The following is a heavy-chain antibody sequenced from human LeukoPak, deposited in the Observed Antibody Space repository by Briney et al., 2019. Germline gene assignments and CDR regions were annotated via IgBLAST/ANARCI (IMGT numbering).Heavy chain of an antibody. J-gene: IGHJ4*02. CDR1: GGTFSSYA. CDR3: ARGGYSGYDFRNYFDY. D-gene: IGHD5-12*01. V-gene: IGHV1-69*13. Sequence: GASVKVSCKASGGTFSSYAISWVRQAPGQGLEWMGGIIPIFGTANYAQKFQGRVTITADESTSTAYMELSSLRSEDTAVYYCARGGYSGYDFRNYFDYWGQGTLVTVSS. CDR2: IIPIFGTA.